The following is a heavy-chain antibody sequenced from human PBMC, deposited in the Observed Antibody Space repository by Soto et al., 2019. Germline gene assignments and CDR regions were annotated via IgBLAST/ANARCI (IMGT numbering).Heavy chain of an antibody. Sequence: QVQLVESGGGVVQPGRSLRLSCAASGFTFSSYGMHWVRQAPGKGLEWVAVIWYDGSNKYYADSVKGRFTISRDNSKNTLYLQMNSLRAEDTAVYYCARDAAGAAPGYYYYGMDVWGQGTTVTVSS. J-gene: IGHJ6*02. V-gene: IGHV3-33*01. CDR2: IWYDGSNK. D-gene: IGHD2-15*01. CDR3: ARDAAGAAPGYYYYGMDV. CDR1: GFTFSSYG.